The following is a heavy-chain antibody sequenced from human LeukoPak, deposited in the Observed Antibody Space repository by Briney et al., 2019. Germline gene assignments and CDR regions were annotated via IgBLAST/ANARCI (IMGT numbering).Heavy chain of an antibody. D-gene: IGHD6-13*01. CDR2: ISAYNGNT. Sequence: ASVTVSFTASGYTFTSYGISWVRQAPGQGLEWMGWISAYNGNTNYAQKLQGRVTMTTDTSTSTAYMELRSLRSDDTAVYYCARVVGQQLDNWFDPWGQGTLVTVSS. J-gene: IGHJ5*02. CDR1: GYTFTSYG. V-gene: IGHV1-18*01. CDR3: ARVVGQQLDNWFDP.